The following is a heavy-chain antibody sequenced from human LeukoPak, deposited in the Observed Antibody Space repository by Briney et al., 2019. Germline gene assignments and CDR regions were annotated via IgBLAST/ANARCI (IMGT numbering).Heavy chain of an antibody. CDR3: AERGGGF. J-gene: IGHJ4*02. V-gene: IGHV4-59*11. Sequence: TPSETLSLTCIVSGGSITIHHWSWIRQPPGKGLEWIGSVYYSGSTNYSPSLKSRVTISVDTSKNQFSLNLRSVTAADTAVYYCAERGGGFWGQGTLVTVSS. CDR1: GGSITIHH. D-gene: IGHD3-16*01. CDR2: VYYSGST.